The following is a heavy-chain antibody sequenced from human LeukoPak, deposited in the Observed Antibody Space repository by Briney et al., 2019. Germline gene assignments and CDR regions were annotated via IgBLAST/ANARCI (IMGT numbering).Heavy chain of an antibody. V-gene: IGHV3-48*03. CDR1: GFTFSSFE. D-gene: IGHD3-10*01. Sequence: TGGSLRLSCAASGFTFSSFEMDWVRQAPGKGLEWISYMSSRDNTIYYAESVRGRFTMSRDNAKNSLSLQMNSLRAEDTAFYYCARGFGRFGHRFGYLGQGTLVTVSS. J-gene: IGHJ4*02. CDR3: ARGFGRFGHRFGY. CDR2: MSSRDNTI.